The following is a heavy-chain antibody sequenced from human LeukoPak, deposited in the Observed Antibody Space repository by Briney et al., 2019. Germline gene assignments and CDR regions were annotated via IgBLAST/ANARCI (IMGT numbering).Heavy chain of an antibody. CDR1: GFTFSSHA. CDR3: ARDLRGSDAYYFDY. J-gene: IGHJ4*02. Sequence: GGALRLSCAASGFTFSSHAMHGVGQAPGKGREGVAVLSHDGGKKYYADSVKGGFTISRENSKNTMYLQMNSLRGEDTAVYYCARDLRGSDAYYFDYWGQGTLVTVSP. D-gene: IGHD3-10*01. CDR2: LSHDGGKK. V-gene: IGHV3-30-3*01.